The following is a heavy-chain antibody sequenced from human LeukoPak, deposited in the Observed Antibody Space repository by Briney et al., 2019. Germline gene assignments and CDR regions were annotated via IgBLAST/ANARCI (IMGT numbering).Heavy chain of an antibody. Sequence: PSETLSLTCTVSGYSISTGYYGGWIRQPPGKGLEWIGSIYHSGNTYYNPSLKSRVTISVDTSKNQFSLKLSSVTAADTAVYYCARWGNYYDNSGRDAFDIWGQGTRVTVSS. CDR1: GYSISTGYY. J-gene: IGHJ3*02. CDR2: IYHSGNT. D-gene: IGHD3-22*01. V-gene: IGHV4-38-2*02. CDR3: ARWGNYYDNSGRDAFDI.